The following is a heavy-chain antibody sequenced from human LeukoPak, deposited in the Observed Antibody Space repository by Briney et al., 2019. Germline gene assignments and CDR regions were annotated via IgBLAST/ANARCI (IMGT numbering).Heavy chain of an antibody. CDR2: SYSGGST. CDR3: ARGVIRGIDAFDI. V-gene: IGHV3-66*02. CDR1: GFTVSSNY. J-gene: IGHJ3*02. Sequence: GGSLRLSCAASGFTVSSNYISWVRQAPGKGLECVSVSYSGGSTDYADSVKGRFTTSRDNSRNTLYLQMNSLRTEDTAVYYCARGVIRGIDAFDIWGQGTMVTVSS. D-gene: IGHD3-10*01.